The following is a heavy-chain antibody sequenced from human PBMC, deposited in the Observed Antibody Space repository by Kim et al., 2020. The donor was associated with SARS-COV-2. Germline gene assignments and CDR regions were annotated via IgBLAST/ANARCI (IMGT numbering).Heavy chain of an antibody. CDR1: GGSISSYY. J-gene: IGHJ2*01. D-gene: IGHD3-3*01. CDR3: ARGYAGFDFLTIFGGEWYFDL. Sequence: SETLSLTCTVSGGSISSYYWSWIRQPPGKGLEWIGYIYYSGSTNYNPSLKSRVTISVDTSKNQFSLKLSSVTAADTAVYYCARGYAGFDFLTIFGGEWYFDLWGRGTLVTVSS. CDR2: IYYSGST. V-gene: IGHV4-59*13.